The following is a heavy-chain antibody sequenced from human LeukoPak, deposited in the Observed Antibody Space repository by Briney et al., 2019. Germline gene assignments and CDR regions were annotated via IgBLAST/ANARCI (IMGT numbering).Heavy chain of an antibody. D-gene: IGHD3-22*01. CDR3: ARAPTMIVVAYYYYGMDV. CDR2: IYHSGST. V-gene: IGHV4-30-2*01. J-gene: IGHJ6*02. CDR1: GGSISSGGYS. Sequence: PSETLSLTCTVSGGSISSGGYSWSWIRQPPGKGLEWIGYIYHSGSTNYNPSLKSRVTISVDTSKNQFSLKLSSVTAADTAVYYCARAPTMIVVAYYYYGMDVWGQGTTVTVSS.